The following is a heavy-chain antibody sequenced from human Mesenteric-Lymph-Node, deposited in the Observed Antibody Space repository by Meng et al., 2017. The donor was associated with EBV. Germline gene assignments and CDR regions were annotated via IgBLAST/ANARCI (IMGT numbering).Heavy chain of an antibody. J-gene: IGHJ4*02. CDR1: GFTFNIYD. Sequence: VHLLECGGGLGQPGGSLRLSCAASGFTFNIYDINWVRQAPGRGLEWVSGISGSGGTTYYADSVKGRFSISRDNSGNTVYLQMSSLRAEDTAVYYCSNLPYSYWGQGTLVTVSS. D-gene: IGHD4-11*01. CDR2: ISGSGGTT. CDR3: SNLPYSY. V-gene: IGHV3-23*01.